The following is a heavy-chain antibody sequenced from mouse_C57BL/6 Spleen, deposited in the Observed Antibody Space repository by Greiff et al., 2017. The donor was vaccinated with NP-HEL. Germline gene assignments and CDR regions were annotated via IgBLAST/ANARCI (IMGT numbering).Heavy chain of an antibody. J-gene: IGHJ2*01. CDR3: ARSYDGYEVYFDY. CDR1: GYAFSSSW. V-gene: IGHV1-82*01. Sequence: VQLQQSGPELVKPGASVKISCKASGYAFSSSWMNWVKQRPGKGLEWIGRIYPGDGDNNYNGKFKGKATLTADKSSSTAYMQLSSLTSEDSAVYFCARSYDGYEVYFDYWGQGTTLTVSS. D-gene: IGHD2-3*01. CDR2: IYPGDGDN.